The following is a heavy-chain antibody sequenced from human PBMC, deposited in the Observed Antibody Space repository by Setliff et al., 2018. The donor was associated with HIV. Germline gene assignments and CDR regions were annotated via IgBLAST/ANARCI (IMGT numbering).Heavy chain of an antibody. CDR1: GYTFTNYY. CDR2: VNTVGGGA. Sequence: GASVKVSCKTSGYTFTNYYMHWMRQAPGQGLEWMGVVNTVGGGASYAQKFQGRLTVTRDTSTSTVYMELSSLRSEDTAVYYCASPQPQGANQLLWSFDSWGQGALVTVSS. CDR3: ASPQPQGANQLLWSFDS. D-gene: IGHD2-2*01. V-gene: IGHV1-46*01. J-gene: IGHJ4*02.